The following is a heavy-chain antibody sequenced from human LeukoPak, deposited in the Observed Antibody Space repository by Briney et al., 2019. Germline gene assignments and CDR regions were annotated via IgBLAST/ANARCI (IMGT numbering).Heavy chain of an antibody. V-gene: IGHV3-23*01. J-gene: IGHJ4*02. D-gene: IGHD1-26*01. Sequence: PGGSLRLSCAASGFTFRSYAMNWVRQAPGKGLEWVSALSGSAGSTYYADSVTGRFTISRDNSKNTLYLQMNSLRAEDTAVYYCAKRGAEVGATVAPGDYWGQGTLVTVSS. CDR1: GFTFRSYA. CDR3: AKRGAEVGATVAPGDY. CDR2: LSGSAGST.